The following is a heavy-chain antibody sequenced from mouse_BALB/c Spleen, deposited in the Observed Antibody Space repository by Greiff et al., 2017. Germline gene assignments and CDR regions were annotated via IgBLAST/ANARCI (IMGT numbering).Heavy chain of an antibody. CDR2: IDPENGNT. V-gene: IGHV14-1*02. J-gene: IGHJ3*01. CDR1: GFNIKGYY. CDR3: ARDGNYGGVAY. Sequence: EVQLQQSGAELVRPGALVKLSCKASGFNIKGYYMHWVKQRPEQGLEWIGWIDPENGNTIYDPKFQGKASITADTSSNTAYLQLSSLTSEDTAVYYCARDGNYGGVAYWGQGTLVTVSA. D-gene: IGHD2-1*01.